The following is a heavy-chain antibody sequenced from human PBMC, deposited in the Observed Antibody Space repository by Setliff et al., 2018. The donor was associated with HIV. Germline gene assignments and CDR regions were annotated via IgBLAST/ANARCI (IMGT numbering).Heavy chain of an antibody. D-gene: IGHD6-19*01. CDR1: GYSISSGYY. CDR2: IYHSGST. Sequence: PSETLSLTCAVSGYSISSGYYWGWIRQPPGKGLEWIGSIYHSGSTYYNPSLKSRVTILVDTSKNQCSLKLSSVTAADTAVYYCARGYISGWYYFDYWGQGTLVTVSS. CDR3: ARGYISGWYYFDY. J-gene: IGHJ4*02. V-gene: IGHV4-38-2*01.